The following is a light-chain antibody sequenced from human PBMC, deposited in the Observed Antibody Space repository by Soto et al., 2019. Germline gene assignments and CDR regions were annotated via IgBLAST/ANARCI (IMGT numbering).Light chain of an antibody. CDR2: GAS. Sequence: EIVLTQSPATLSLSPGERATLSCRASQSVSSSYLAWYQQKPGQAPRLLIYGASSRATGIPDRFSGSGSGTDFTLTVSRLEPEDFAVYYCQPYGSSPFTFGPGTKVDIK. J-gene: IGKJ3*01. CDR1: QSVSSSY. V-gene: IGKV3-20*01. CDR3: QPYGSSPFT.